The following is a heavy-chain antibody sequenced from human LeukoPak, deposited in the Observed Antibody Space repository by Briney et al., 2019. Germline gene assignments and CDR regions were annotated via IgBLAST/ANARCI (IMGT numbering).Heavy chain of an antibody. CDR3: VRHSRLDGYNNFDY. D-gene: IGHD5-24*01. CDR1: GDSVSSYY. Sequence: SEALSLTCTVYGDSVSSYYWSWIRQPPGKGLEWIGYIYYSGGTNYNPSLKSRVTISVDTSRNQFSLKLSSVTAADTAVYYFVRHSRLDGYNNFDYWGQGTLVTVSS. V-gene: IGHV4-59*08. J-gene: IGHJ4*02. CDR2: IYYSGGT.